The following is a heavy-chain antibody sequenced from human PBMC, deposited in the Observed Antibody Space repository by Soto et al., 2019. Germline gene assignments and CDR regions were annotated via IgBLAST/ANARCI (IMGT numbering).Heavy chain of an antibody. V-gene: IGHV1-2*04. D-gene: IGHD3-3*01. CDR1: GYTFTGYY. CDR2: INPNSGGT. CDR3: ARGGATSFGVVHYYYYGMDV. Sequence: QVQLVQSGAEVKKPGASVKVSCKASGYTFTGYYMHWVRQAPGQGLEWMGWINPNSGGTNYAQKFQGWVTMTRDTSIGTAYMELSRLRSDDTAVYYCARGGATSFGVVHYYYYGMDVWGHGTTVTVSS. J-gene: IGHJ6*02.